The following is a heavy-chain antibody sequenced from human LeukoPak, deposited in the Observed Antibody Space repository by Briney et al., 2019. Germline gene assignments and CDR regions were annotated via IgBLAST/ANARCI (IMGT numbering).Heavy chain of an antibody. CDR1: GFTFDDYA. CDR2: ISWNSGSI. J-gene: IGHJ4*02. D-gene: IGHD3-22*01. V-gene: IGHV3-9*03. CDR3: AKVATRYYDSSGYYSHYSDY. Sequence: GGSLRLSCAASGFTFDDYAMHWVRQAPGKGLEWVSGISWNSGSIGYADSVKGRFTISRDNAKNSLFLQMNSLRAEDMALYYCAKVATRYYDSSGYYSHYSDYWGQGTLVTVSS.